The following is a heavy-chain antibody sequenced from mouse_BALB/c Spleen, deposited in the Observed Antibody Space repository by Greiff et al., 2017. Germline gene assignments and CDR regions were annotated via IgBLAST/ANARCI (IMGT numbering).Heavy chain of an antibody. D-gene: IGHD1-1*01. CDR2: IRNKANGYTT. J-gene: IGHJ4*01. V-gene: IGHV7-3*02. CDR3: ARAVTTVVADYAMDY. CDR1: GFTFTDYY. Sequence: EVMLVESGGGLVQPGGSLRLSCATSGFTFTDYYMSWVRQPPGKALEWLGFIRNKANGYTTEYSASVKGRFTISRDNSQSILYLQMNTLRAEDSATYYCARAVTTVVADYAMDYWGQGTSVTVSS.